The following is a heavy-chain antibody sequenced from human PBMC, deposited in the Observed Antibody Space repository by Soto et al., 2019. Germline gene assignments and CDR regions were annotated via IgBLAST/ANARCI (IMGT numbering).Heavy chain of an antibody. Sequence: QVQLVESGGGVVQPGRSLRLSCAASGFTFSSYGMHWVRQAPGKGLEWVAVISYDGSNKYYADSVKGRFTISRDNSKNTLYLQMNSLRAEDTAVYYCANGYVPGTDWYFDLWGRGTLVTVSS. V-gene: IGHV3-30*18. D-gene: IGHD1-7*01. CDR1: GFTFSSYG. CDR2: ISYDGSNK. CDR3: ANGYVPGTDWYFDL. J-gene: IGHJ2*01.